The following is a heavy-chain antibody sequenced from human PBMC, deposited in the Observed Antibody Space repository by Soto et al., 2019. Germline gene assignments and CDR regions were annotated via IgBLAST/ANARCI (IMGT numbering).Heavy chain of an antibody. D-gene: IGHD3-10*01. V-gene: IGHV2-70*01. CDR2: IDWDDDK. Sequence: GSGPTLVNPTQTLTLTCTFSGFSLSTSGMCVSWIRQPPGKALEWLALIDWDDDKYYSTSLKTRLTISKDTSKNQVVLTMTNMDPVDTATYYCARIRYGSGSYNWFDPWGQGTLVTVSS. J-gene: IGHJ5*02. CDR3: ARIRYGSGSYNWFDP. CDR1: GFSLSTSGMC.